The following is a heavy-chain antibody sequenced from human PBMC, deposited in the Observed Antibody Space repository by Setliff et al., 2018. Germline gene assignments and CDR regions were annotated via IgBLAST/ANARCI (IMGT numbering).Heavy chain of an antibody. J-gene: IGHJ6*03. V-gene: IGHV4-4*07. D-gene: IGHD6-19*01. CDR2: IYSRGNT. CDR1: GGSISSYY. CDR3: ARAQWLDPPGYYYMDV. Sequence: PSETLSLTCTVSGGSISSYYWSWIRQPAGKGLEWIGRIYSRGNTNYNPSLKSRVTMSIDTSKNQFSLKLNSVTAADMAVYYCARAQWLDPPGYYYMDVWAKGTTVTVSS.